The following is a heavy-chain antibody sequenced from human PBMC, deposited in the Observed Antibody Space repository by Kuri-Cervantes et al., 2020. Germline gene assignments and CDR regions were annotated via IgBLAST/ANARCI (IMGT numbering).Heavy chain of an antibody. Sequence: GESLKISCAASGFTFNTYWMTLVRQAPGKGLEWVANIKQDGSEKFYVDSVKGRFTISRDNAKNSLYLQMNSLRAEDTAIYYCARPSPVVGVSAYWGQGTLVTVSS. J-gene: IGHJ4*02. D-gene: IGHD2-8*01. V-gene: IGHV3-7*02. CDR1: GFTFNTYW. CDR3: ARPSPVVGVSAY. CDR2: IKQDGSEK.